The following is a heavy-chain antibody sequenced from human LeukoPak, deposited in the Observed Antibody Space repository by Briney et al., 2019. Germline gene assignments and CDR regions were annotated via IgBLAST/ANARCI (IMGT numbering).Heavy chain of an antibody. D-gene: IGHD3-10*01. J-gene: IGHJ4*02. CDR2: INHSGST. V-gene: IGHV4-34*01. Sequence: PSDTLSLTCAVYGGSFGAYYWSWIRQPPAKGLEWIGEINHSGSTNYNPSLKSRVTISVDTSKNHFSLKLSSVTAADTAVYDCAGPGAGDLDYWGQGTLVTVSS. CDR3: AGPGAGDLDY. CDR1: GGSFGAYY.